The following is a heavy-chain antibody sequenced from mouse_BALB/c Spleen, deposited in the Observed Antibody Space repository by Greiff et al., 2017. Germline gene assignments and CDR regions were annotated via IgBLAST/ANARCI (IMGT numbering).Heavy chain of an antibody. D-gene: IGHD3-1*01. Sequence: EVQLQQSGAELVKPGASVKLSCTASGFNIKDTYMHWVKQRPEQGLEWIGRIDPANGNTKYDPKFQGKATITADTSSNTAYLQLSSLTSEDTAVYYCARSSGYVGWFAYWGQGTLVTVSA. CDR3: ARSSGYVGWFAY. J-gene: IGHJ3*01. CDR2: IDPANGNT. V-gene: IGHV14-3*02. CDR1: GFNIKDTY.